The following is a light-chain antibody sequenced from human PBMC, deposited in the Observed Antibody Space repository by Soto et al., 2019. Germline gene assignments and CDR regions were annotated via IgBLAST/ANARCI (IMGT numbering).Light chain of an antibody. CDR1: ESVSTN. CDR2: GAS. Sequence: EIVLTQSPATLSVSPGERVTLSCRASESVSTNLAWYQQKAGQAPRLLIYGASTRATGIPARFSGGGSGTEFTLTISSLQSEDFAVYYCQQCNNWPLITFGQGTRLEI. V-gene: IGKV3-15*01. J-gene: IGKJ5*01. CDR3: QQCNNWPLIT.